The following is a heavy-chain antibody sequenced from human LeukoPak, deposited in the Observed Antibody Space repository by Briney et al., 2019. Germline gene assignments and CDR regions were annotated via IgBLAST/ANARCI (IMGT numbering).Heavy chain of an antibody. CDR1: GYSISSGYY. D-gene: IGHD3-16*01. Sequence: SETLSLTCTVSGYSISSGYYWGWIRQLPGKGLEWIGSIYHSGSTYYNPSLKSRVTISVDTSKNQFSLKLSSVTAADTAVYYCARGGVMYGDYWGQGTLVTVSS. CDR2: IYHSGST. J-gene: IGHJ4*02. CDR3: ARGGVMYGDY. V-gene: IGHV4-38-2*02.